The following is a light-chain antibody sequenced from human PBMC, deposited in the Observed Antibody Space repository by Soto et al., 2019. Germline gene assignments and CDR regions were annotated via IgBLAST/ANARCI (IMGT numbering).Light chain of an antibody. V-gene: IGLV2-14*01. CDR3: SSYRSSSTLGV. Sequence: QAVLTQPSSVSGSPGQSISISCTETSSDVGGFNFVSWYQQHPGKAPQLIIYDVSNRPSGVSNRFSGSKSGNTASLTISGLQAEDEADYYCSSYRSSSTLGVFGTGTKVTVL. CDR2: DVS. J-gene: IGLJ1*01. CDR1: SSDVGGFNF.